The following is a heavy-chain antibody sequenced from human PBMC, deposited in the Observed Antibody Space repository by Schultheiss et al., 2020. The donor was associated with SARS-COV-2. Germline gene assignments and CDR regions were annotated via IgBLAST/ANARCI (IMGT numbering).Heavy chain of an antibody. V-gene: IGHV4-4*07. CDR1: GGSISSYY. Sequence: SETLSLTCTVSGGSISSYYWSWIRQPPGKGLEWSGRIYTSGSTNYNPSLKSRVTMSVDTSKNQFSLKLSSVTAADTAVYYCARSGNLVPAAIGFYYYYYMDVWGKGTTVTAP. CDR3: ARSGNLVPAAIGFYYYYYMDV. D-gene: IGHD2-2*01. CDR2: IYTSGST. J-gene: IGHJ6*03.